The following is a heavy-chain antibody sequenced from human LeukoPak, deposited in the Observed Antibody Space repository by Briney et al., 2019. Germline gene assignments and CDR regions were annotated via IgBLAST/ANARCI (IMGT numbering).Heavy chain of an antibody. V-gene: IGHV3-30*04. Sequence: GGSLRLSCAASGFTFSSYAMHWVRQAPGKGLEWVAVISYDGSNKYYADSVKGRFTISRDNSKNTLYLQMNSLRAEDTAVYYCAKENSRSWYDYWGQGTLVTVSS. J-gene: IGHJ4*02. CDR2: ISYDGSNK. D-gene: IGHD6-13*01. CDR1: GFTFSSYA. CDR3: AKENSRSWYDY.